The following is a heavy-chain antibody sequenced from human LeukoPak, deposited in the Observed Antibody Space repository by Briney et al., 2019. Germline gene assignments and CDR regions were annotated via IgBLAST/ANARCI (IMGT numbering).Heavy chain of an antibody. V-gene: IGHV4-59*12. D-gene: IGHD5-18*01. J-gene: IGHJ4*02. CDR2: IHYSGST. Sequence: PSETLSLTCTVSGGSITNYYWSWIRQPSGKGLEWIGHIHYSGSTNHNPSLKSRVTISVDTSKNQFSLKLSSVTAADTAVYYCARGREQLRLRYLGYWGQGTLVTVSS. CDR1: GGSITNYY. CDR3: ARGREQLRLRYLGY.